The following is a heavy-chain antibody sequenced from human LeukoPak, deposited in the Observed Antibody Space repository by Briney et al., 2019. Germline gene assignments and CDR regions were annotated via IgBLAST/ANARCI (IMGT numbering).Heavy chain of an antibody. CDR3: ARSYNSLGYFYYGMDV. J-gene: IGHJ6*02. CDR2: IYYTGST. D-gene: IGHD1-1*01. Sequence: SETLSLTCTVSGGSISTYYWSWIRQPPGKGLEFIGLIYYTGSTDYNPSLKSRVTISLDTSMNQFSLKLSSVTAADTAVYFCARSYNSLGYFYYGMDVWGQGTTVTVSS. V-gene: IGHV4-59*01. CDR1: GGSISTYY.